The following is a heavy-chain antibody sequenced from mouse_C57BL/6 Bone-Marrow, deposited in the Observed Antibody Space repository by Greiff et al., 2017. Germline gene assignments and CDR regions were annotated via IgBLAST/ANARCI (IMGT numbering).Heavy chain of an antibody. J-gene: IGHJ4*01. CDR3: ARRGYYCNLYYAMDY. V-gene: IGHV1-69*01. Sequence: QVQLQQPGAELVMPGASVKLSCKASGYTFTSYWMHWVKQRPGQGLEWIGEIDPSDSYTNYNQKFKGKSTLTVDKSSSTAYMQLSSLTSADSAVYYCARRGYYCNLYYAMDYWGQGTPVTVSS. CDR2: IDPSDSYT. D-gene: IGHD2-1*01. CDR1: GYTFTSYW.